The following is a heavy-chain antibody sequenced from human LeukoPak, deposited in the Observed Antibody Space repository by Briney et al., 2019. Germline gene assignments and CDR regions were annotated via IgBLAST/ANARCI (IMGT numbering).Heavy chain of an antibody. J-gene: IGHJ3*02. V-gene: IGHV1-69*05. CDR3: AREICSGGNCYPDAFDI. Sequence: GSSVKVSCKASGGTFSSYAISWVRQAPGQGLEWMGGIIPIFGTANYAQKFQGRVTITTDESTSTAYMELSSLRSEDTAVYYCAREICSGGNCYPDAFDIWGQGTMVTVSS. D-gene: IGHD2-15*01. CDR2: IIPIFGTA. CDR1: GGTFSSYA.